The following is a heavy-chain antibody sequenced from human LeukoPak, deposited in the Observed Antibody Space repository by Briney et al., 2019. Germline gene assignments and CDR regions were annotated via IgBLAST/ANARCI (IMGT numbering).Heavy chain of an antibody. J-gene: IGHJ6*02. CDR1: GFTFSSYA. CDR2: ISSSGSTI. D-gene: IGHD2-2*01. CDR3: ARDVPPYCSSTSCPTAYYYYGMDV. V-gene: IGHV3-48*04. Sequence: GGSLRLSCAASGFTFSSYAMHWVRQAPGKGLEWVSYISSSGSTIYYADSVKGRFTISRDNAKNSLYLQMNSLRAEDTAVYYCARDVPPYCSSTSCPTAYYYYGMDVWGQGTTVTVSS.